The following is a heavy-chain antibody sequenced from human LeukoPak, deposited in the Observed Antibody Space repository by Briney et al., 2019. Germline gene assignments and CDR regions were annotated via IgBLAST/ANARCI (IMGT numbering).Heavy chain of an antibody. J-gene: IGHJ3*02. CDR1: GGSISGFY. CDR3: VRTNAFDI. CDR2: IYYNGGT. V-gene: IGHV4-59*01. Sequence: PSESLSLTCTVSGGSISGFYWSWIRQPPGKGLEWIGHIYYNGGTNYNPSLKSRVTISVDTSTNQFSLTLSSVTAADTAVYYCVRTNAFDIWGQGTMVTVSS.